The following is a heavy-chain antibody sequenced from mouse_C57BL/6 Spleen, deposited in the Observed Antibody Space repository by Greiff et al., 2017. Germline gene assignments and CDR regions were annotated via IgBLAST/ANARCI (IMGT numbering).Heavy chain of an antibody. V-gene: IGHV1-64*01. Sequence: QVQLQQPGAELVKPGASVKLSCTASGYTFTSYWMHWVKQRPGQGLEWIGMIHTNSGSTNYNEKFKSKATLTVDKSSSTAYMQLSSLTSEDSAVYYCARADGNPFAYWGQGTLVTVSA. CDR3: ARADGNPFAY. CDR1: GYTFTSYW. D-gene: IGHD2-1*01. CDR2: IHTNSGST. J-gene: IGHJ3*01.